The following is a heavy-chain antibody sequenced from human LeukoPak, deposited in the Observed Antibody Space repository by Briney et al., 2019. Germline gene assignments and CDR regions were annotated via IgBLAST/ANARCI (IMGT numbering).Heavy chain of an antibody. Sequence: PGGSLRLSCAASGFTFGSYAMNWVRQAPGKGLEWVSGSHSDGRTFYADSVKGRFTISRDNSKNTLHLQMNSLRAEDTAVYYCAKDPEADPAPGYGMDVWGQGTTVTVSS. CDR3: AKDPEADPAPGYGMDV. V-gene: IGHV3-23*01. CDR1: GFTFGSYA. J-gene: IGHJ6*02. D-gene: IGHD6-25*01. CDR2: SHSDGRT.